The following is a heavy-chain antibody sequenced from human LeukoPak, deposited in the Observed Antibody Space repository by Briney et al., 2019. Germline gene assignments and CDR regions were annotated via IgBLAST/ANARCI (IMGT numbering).Heavy chain of an antibody. D-gene: IGHD2-21*02. J-gene: IGHJ6*03. CDR1: GGSISSYY. CDR3: ARGIVVVTARRNYYYYMDV. CDR2: IYYSGST. Sequence: SETLSLTCTVSGGSISSYYWSWIRQPPGKGLEWIGYIYYSGSTNCNPSLKSRVTISVDTSKNQFSLKLSSVTAADTAVYYCARGIVVVTARRNYYYYMDVWGKGTTVTVSS. V-gene: IGHV4-59*01.